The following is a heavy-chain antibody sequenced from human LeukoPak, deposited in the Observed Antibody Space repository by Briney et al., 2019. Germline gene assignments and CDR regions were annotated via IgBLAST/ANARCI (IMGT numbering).Heavy chain of an antibody. V-gene: IGHV4-61*01. Sequence: SETLSLTCTVSGGSISSSSYYWRWIRQPPGKGLEWIGYIYYSGSTNYNPSLKSRVTISADTSKNQFSLKLSSVTAADTAVYYCARQGAGSSSGYYYVPSYWYFDLWGRGTLVTVSS. J-gene: IGHJ2*01. D-gene: IGHD3-22*01. CDR3: ARQGAGSSSGYYYVPSYWYFDL. CDR1: GGSISSSSYY. CDR2: IYYSGST.